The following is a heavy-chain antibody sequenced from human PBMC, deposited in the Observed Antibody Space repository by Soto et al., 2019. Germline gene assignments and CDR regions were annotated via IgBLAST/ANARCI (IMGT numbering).Heavy chain of an antibody. CDR1: GGTFSSYT. V-gene: IGHV1-69*02. D-gene: IGHD6-13*01. J-gene: IGHJ4*02. CDR2: IIPILGIA. Sequence: QVQLVQSGAEVKKPGSSVKVSCKASGGTFSSYTISWVRQAPGQGLEWMGRIIPILGIANYAQKFQGRVTITADKSKSTAYMALSSLRSGDAAVYSCAWQQLEGGVYFWGQGTLVTVSS. CDR3: AWQQLEGGVYF.